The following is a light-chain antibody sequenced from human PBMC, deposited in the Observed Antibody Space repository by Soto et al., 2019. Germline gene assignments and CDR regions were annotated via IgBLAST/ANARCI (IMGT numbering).Light chain of an antibody. CDR2: EVS. Sequence: QSALTQPPSASGSPGQSVTISCTGTSSDVGGYNYVSWYQQHPGKAPKLMIYEVSKRPSGVPDRFSGSKSGNTASLTVSGLQAEDEADYYSTSYAGDTSLAVLGGGTKVTVL. CDR3: TSYAGDTSLAV. CDR1: SSDVGGYNY. J-gene: IGLJ3*02. V-gene: IGLV2-8*01.